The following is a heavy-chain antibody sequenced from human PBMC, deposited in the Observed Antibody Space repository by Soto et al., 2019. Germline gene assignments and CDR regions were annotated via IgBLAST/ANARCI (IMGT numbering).Heavy chain of an antibody. Sequence: PSETLSLTCTVSGGSISSGDYYWSWIRQPPGKGLEWIGYIYYSGSTYYNPSLKSRVTISVYTSKNQFSLKLSSVTAADTAVYNCARADAPYCHYSSGQYDGAERYDSMDVWGQGTTVTVS. CDR3: ARADAPYCHYSSGQYDGAERYDSMDV. D-gene: IGHD3-22*01. V-gene: IGHV4-30-4*01. CDR1: GGSISSGDYY. J-gene: IGHJ6*02. CDR2: IYYSGST.